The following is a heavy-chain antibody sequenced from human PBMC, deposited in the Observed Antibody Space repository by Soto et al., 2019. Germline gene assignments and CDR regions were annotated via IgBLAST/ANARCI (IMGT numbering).Heavy chain of an antibody. J-gene: IGHJ6*02. CDR3: AKDLGPTLGVYYYYYGMDV. D-gene: IGHD7-27*01. CDR1: GFTFSSYG. V-gene: IGHV3-30*18. CDR2: ISYDGSNK. Sequence: GGSLRLSCAASGFTFSSYGMHWVRQAPGKGLEWVAVISYDGSNKYYADSVKGRFTISRDNSKNTLYLQMNSLRAEDTAVYYCAKDLGPTLGVYYYYYGMDVWGQGTTVTVSS.